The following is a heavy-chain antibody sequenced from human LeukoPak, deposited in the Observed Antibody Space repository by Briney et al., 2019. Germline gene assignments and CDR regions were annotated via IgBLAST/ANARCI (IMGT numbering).Heavy chain of an antibody. J-gene: IGHJ5*02. CDR1: GYTFTGYY. CDR2: INPNSGGT. D-gene: IGHD1-26*01. Sequence: GASVKVSFKASGYTFTGYYMHWVRQAPGQGREWMGWINPNSGGTNYAQKFQGRVTMTRDASISTAYMELSRLRSDDTAVYHCARDTGIVGPRGWFDPWGQGTLVTVSS. V-gene: IGHV1-2*02. CDR3: ARDTGIVGPRGWFDP.